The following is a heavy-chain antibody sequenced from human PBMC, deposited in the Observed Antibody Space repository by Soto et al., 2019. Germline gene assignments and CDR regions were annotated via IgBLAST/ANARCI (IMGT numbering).Heavy chain of an antibody. D-gene: IGHD5-12*01. Sequence: GGSLRLSCAASGFTFSSYGMHWVRQAPGKGLEWVAVISYDGSNKYYADSVKGRFTISRDNSKNTLYLQMNSLRAEDTAVYYCAKGSYSGYDLMIGYSNGAFDIWGQGTMVTVSS. CDR2: ISYDGSNK. CDR3: AKGSYSGYDLMIGYSNGAFDI. J-gene: IGHJ3*02. V-gene: IGHV3-30*18. CDR1: GFTFSSYG.